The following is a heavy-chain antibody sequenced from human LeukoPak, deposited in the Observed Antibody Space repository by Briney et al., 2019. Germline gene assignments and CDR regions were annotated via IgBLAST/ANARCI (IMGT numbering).Heavy chain of an antibody. J-gene: IGHJ4*02. CDR1: GDSIINYY. Sequence: SETLSHTCTVSGDSIINYYWSWIRQPPGKGLEWIGFIYYSGTTHYNPSLKSRVTMSVATSNNQFSLRLSSVTAADTAIYYCARHSGASPHYFDYWGQGALVTVSS. V-gene: IGHV4-59*08. CDR2: IYYSGTT. CDR3: ARHSGASPHYFDY. D-gene: IGHD1-26*01.